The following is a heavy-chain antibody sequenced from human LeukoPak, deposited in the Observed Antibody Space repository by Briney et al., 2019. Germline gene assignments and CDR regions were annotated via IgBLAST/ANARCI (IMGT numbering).Heavy chain of an antibody. V-gene: IGHV3-53*01. CDR1: GFTVSSNY. J-gene: IGHJ6*03. CDR2: IYSGGGT. D-gene: IGHD3-10*01. Sequence: GGSLRLSCAASGFTVSSNYMSWVRQAPGKGLEWVSVIYSGGGTYYADSVKGRFTISRDNSKNTVHLQMNSLRAEDTAVYYCARGARLTMVRGVIRYFYVDVWGKGTTVTISS. CDR3: ARGARLTMVRGVIRYFYVDV.